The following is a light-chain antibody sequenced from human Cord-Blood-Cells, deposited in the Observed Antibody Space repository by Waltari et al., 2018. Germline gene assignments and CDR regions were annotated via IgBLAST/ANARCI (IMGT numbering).Light chain of an antibody. CDR1: QSVLYSSNNKNY. CDR3: QQYYSTPGWT. V-gene: IGKV4-1*01. CDR2: WAS. Sequence: DIVMTQYPDSLAVSLGERDTINCKSSQSVLYSSNNKNYLSWYQQKPGQPPKLLIYWASTRESGVPDRFSGSGSGTDFTLTISSLQAEDVAVYYCQQYYSTPGWTFGQGTKVEIK. J-gene: IGKJ1*01.